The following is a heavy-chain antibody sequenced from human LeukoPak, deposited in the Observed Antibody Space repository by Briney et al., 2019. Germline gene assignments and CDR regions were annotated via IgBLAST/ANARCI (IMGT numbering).Heavy chain of an antibody. D-gene: IGHD6-13*01. CDR2: IHYSARI. J-gene: IGHJ4*02. CDR1: GYSISSGYY. Sequence: PSETLSLTCTVSGYSISSGYYWGWIRQPPGKGLEWIGSIHYSARIYYNPSLKSRLTISVDTSKNQFSLRLSSVTAADTAVYFCARGAAGTGAADYWGQGTLVTVSS. V-gene: IGHV4-38-2*02. CDR3: ARGAAGTGAADY.